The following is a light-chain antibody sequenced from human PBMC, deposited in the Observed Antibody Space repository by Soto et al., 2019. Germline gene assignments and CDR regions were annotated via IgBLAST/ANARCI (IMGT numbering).Light chain of an antibody. CDR3: CSYAGTRTYV. J-gene: IGLJ1*01. CDR2: EVN. V-gene: IGLV2-23*02. Sequence: QSVLTQPASVSGSPGQSITISCTGTNGDVGSYDLVSWYQQYPGKAPKLIIYEVNKRPSGVSNRFSGSKSGNTASLTISGLQAEDEADYYCCSYAGTRTYVFGTGTKLTVL. CDR1: NGDVGSYDL.